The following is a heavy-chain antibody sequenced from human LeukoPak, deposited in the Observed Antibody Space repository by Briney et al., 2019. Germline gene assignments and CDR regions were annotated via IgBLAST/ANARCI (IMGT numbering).Heavy chain of an antibody. Sequence: GGSLRLSCAASGFTFSSDAMHWGRQAPGKGLEWGAVISYDGSNKYYADSVKGRFTISRDNSKNTLYLQMNSLRAEDTAVYYCASGERERRFDYWGQGTLVTVSS. CDR1: GFTFSSDA. J-gene: IGHJ4*02. D-gene: IGHD1-26*01. V-gene: IGHV3-30*04. CDR3: ASGERERRFDY. CDR2: ISYDGSNK.